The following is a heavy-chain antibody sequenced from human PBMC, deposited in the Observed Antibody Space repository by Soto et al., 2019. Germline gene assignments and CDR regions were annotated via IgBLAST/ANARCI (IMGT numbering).Heavy chain of an antibody. CDR1: GFIFSNHY. CDR3: AHRGTYSDLI. Sequence: ASVKVSCKASGFIFSNHYMYWVRQAPVQGLDWMATINPSGGGTTYAQKFQGRVTMTRDTSTSTVYMELSSLTSEDTAVYFCAHRGTYSDLIWGQGTLVTVSS. CDR2: INPSGGGT. D-gene: IGHD2-21*01. V-gene: IGHV1-46*01. J-gene: IGHJ4*02.